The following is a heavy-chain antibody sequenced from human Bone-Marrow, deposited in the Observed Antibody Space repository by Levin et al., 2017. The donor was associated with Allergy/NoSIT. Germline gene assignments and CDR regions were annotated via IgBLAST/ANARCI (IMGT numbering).Heavy chain of an antibody. CDR1: GFTFSSYA. V-gene: IGHV3-30-3*01. CDR3: ARDSFVHIVVVTATPDY. D-gene: IGHD2-21*02. J-gene: IGHJ4*02. Sequence: GGSLRLSCAASGFTFSSYAMHWVRQAPGKGLEWVAVISYDGSNKYYADSVKGRFTISRDNSKNTLYLQMNSLRAEDTAVYYCARDSFVHIVVVTATPDYWGQGTLVTVSS. CDR2: ISYDGSNK.